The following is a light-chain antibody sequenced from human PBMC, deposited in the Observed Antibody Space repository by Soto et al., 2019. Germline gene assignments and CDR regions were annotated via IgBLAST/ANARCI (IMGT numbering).Light chain of an antibody. J-gene: IGKJ2*01. V-gene: IGKV1-13*02. CDR2: DAS. CDR1: QGISSA. Sequence: AIPLTQSPSSLSASVGDRVTITCRASQGISSALAWYQQKPGKAPKLLIYDASRLESRVSSRFSGSGSGTDLTLTIGSLQPEDLAPYACRQFNRYPYAFGQRNKLEIK. CDR3: RQFNRYPYA.